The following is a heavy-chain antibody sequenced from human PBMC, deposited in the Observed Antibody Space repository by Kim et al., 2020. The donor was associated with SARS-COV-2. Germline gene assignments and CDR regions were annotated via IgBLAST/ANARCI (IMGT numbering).Heavy chain of an antibody. CDR2: INPNSGGT. CDR3: ARVKGFRGQQLVPPYFDY. Sequence: ASVKVSCKASGYTFTGYYMHWVRQAPGQGLEWMGWINPNSGGTNYAQKFQGRVTMTRDTSISTAYMELSRLRSDDTAVYYCARVKGFRGQQLVPPYFDYWGQGTLVTVSS. D-gene: IGHD6-13*01. CDR1: GYTFTGYY. J-gene: IGHJ4*02. V-gene: IGHV1-2*02.